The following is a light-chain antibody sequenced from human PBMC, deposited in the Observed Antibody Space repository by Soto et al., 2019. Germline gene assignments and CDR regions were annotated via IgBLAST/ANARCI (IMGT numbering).Light chain of an antibody. V-gene: IGLV4-69*01. J-gene: IGLJ2*01. Sequence: QSVLTQSPSASASLGASVKLTCTLSSGHSTYAIAWHQQRPEKGPRFLMKLNSDGSHSKGDGIPDRFSGSSSGAERYITISSLQSEDEADYYCQTWNTGIEVFGGGTKLTVL. CDR1: SGHSTYA. CDR2: LNSDGSH. CDR3: QTWNTGIEV.